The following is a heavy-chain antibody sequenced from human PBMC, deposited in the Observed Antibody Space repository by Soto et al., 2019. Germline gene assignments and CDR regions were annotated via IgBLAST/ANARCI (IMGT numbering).Heavy chain of an antibody. CDR1: GDSVKSSY. V-gene: IGHV4-59*02. CDR3: ARLIEGYPPHNYFDP. D-gene: IGHD3-22*01. J-gene: IGHJ5*02. Sequence: SETLSLTCSVSGDSVKSSYWAWIRQSPGRALEWVGYVFDFGGTGYHPSLKGRLTISMDTSRNQVSLKLRSVTIADTAVYYCARLIEGYPPHNYFDPWGQGTLVTVSS. CDR2: VFDFGGT.